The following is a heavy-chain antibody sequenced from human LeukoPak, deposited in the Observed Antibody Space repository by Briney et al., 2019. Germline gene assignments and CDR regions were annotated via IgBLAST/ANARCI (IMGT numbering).Heavy chain of an antibody. J-gene: IGHJ5*02. CDR3: ARFYNSGKSRPGPNRWLDP. CDR2: FYYSGST. Sequence: SETLSLTCTVSGGSISSYYWSWIRQPPGKGLEWIGYFYYSGSTNYNPSLKSRLTISVDTSKNQVSLKLSSVTAADTAVYYCARFYNSGKSRPGPNRWLDPWGQGTLVTVSS. V-gene: IGHV4-59*12. D-gene: IGHD3-10*01. CDR1: GGSISSYY.